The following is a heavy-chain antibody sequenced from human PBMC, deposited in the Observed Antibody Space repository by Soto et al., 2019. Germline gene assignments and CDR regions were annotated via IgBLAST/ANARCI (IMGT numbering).Heavy chain of an antibody. Sequence: EVQLLDSGGGLVQPGGSLRLSCAASGFTFDTNGMTWVHQVPGKGLEWVSAISAGGGTTYYADPVKGRFTISRDNSKNLLYLQMNSLRAEDTAVYYCAKVPRDFAWLSERAHFDYWGQGTPVTVSS. CDR2: ISAGGGTT. J-gene: IGHJ4*02. D-gene: IGHD3-9*01. V-gene: IGHV3-23*01. CDR3: AKVPRDFAWLSERAHFDY. CDR1: GFTFDTNG.